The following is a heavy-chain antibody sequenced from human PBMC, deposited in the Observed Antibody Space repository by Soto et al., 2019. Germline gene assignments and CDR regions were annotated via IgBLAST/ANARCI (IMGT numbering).Heavy chain of an antibody. D-gene: IGHD3-16*01. Sequence: ASVKVSCKTSGYTFTSYAISWVRQAPGQGLEWMGWISAYNGNTKYAQKLQGRVTMTTDTSTSTAYMDLRSLRSDDTAVYYCARDHGGGTTFEWGQGPQVTVSS. J-gene: IGHJ4*02. CDR3: ARDHGGGTTFE. V-gene: IGHV1-18*01. CDR1: GYTFTSYA. CDR2: ISAYNGNT.